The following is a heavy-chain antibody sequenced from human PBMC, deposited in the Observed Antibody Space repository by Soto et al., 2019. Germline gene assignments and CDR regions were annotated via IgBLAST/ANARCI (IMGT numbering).Heavy chain of an antibody. V-gene: IGHV4-34*01. CDR1: GGSFSGYY. CDR2: INHSGST. D-gene: IGHD3-9*01. CDR3: ARGIGLLRYFDSPNYYFDF. J-gene: IGHJ4*02. Sequence: PSETLSLACAVYGGSFSGYYWSWIRQPPGKGLEWIGEINHSGSTNYNPSLKSRVTISVDTSKNQFSLKLSSVTAADTAVYYCARGIGLLRYFDSPNYYFDFWAQGTLVTVSS.